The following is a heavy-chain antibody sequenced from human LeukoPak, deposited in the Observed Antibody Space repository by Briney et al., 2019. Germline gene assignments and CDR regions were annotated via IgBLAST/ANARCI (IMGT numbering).Heavy chain of an antibody. Sequence: GGSLRLSCVASGFIFSSFSMNWVRQAPGKGLEWVSGINWNGGSTGYADSVKGRFTISRDNAKNSLYLQMNSLRAEDTALYYCARPFDYYMDVWGKGTTVTVSS. CDR2: INWNGGST. D-gene: IGHD3-16*01. V-gene: IGHV3-20*04. CDR1: GFIFSSFS. J-gene: IGHJ6*03. CDR3: ARPFDYYMDV.